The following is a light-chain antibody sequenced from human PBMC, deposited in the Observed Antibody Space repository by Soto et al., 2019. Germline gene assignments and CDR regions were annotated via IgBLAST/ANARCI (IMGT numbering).Light chain of an antibody. Sequence: EIVLTQSPGTLSFSPGERATLTCRASQSVSSSYLAWFQQKPGQAPRLLIYGAPSRATGIPDRFSGSGSGLDFTLTISRLEAEDFGAYYFQQRRVWPPVSFGPGTKVHL. CDR3: QQRRVWPPVS. CDR2: GAP. V-gene: IGKV3D-20*02. J-gene: IGKJ3*01. CDR1: QSVSSSY.